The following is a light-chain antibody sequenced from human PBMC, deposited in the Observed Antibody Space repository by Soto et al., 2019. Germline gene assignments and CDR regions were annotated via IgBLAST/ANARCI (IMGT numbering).Light chain of an antibody. CDR1: QSVSDMY. CDR3: QHYGTSAI. J-gene: IGKJ3*01. Sequence: EIVLTQSPGTLSLSPGERATLSCRASQSVSDMYLAWYQHKPGQAPRLLIYASNRATGIPDRFSGSGSGTDFTLTINRLEPEDFAVYYCQHYGTSAIFGPGTKVEIK. CDR2: AS. V-gene: IGKV3-20*01.